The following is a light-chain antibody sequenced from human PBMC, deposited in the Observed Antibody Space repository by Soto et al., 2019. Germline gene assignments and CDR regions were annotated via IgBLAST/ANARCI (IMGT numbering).Light chain of an antibody. CDR3: QQSYTTPHT. V-gene: IGKV1-39*01. CDR1: QTISNY. J-gene: IGKJ2*01. CDR2: GTS. Sequence: DIQMTQSPSSLSASVGDRVTITCRASQTISNYVNWYQQKAGKAPQLLIYGTSSLHGGVPSRFSGSGSGTEFTPTISSLQPEDFATYFCQQSYTTPHTFGQGTKVEI.